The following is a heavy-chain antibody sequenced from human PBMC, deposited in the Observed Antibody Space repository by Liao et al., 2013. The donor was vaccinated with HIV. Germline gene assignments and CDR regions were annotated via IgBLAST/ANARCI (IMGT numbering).Heavy chain of an antibody. V-gene: IGHV4-39*07. CDR3: ARFTGSSWLDF. CDR1: GGSISSNSYY. D-gene: IGHD6-13*01. J-gene: IGHJ4*02. CDR2: IYYSGST. Sequence: QVQLQESGPGLVKPSETLSLTCTVSGGSISSNSYYWGWIRQPPGKGLEWVGSIYYSGSTYYNPSLKSRVTISVDTSTNQFSLKLNSVTAADTAVYYCARFTGSSWLDFWGQGTLVTVSS.